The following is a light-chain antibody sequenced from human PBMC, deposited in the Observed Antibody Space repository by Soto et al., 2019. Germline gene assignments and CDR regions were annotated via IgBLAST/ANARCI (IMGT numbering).Light chain of an antibody. CDR2: DVS. CDR3: PQRSNWPRT. Sequence: IVLTQSPSTLSLSPGKRATLSCRASQNISNYLIWYQQKPGQAPRLLLYDVSNRATGLPARFSGRXSGXDXXPXISSLEPEDFAVYYRPQRSNWPRTFGQGTKV. V-gene: IGKV3-11*01. CDR1: QNISNY. J-gene: IGKJ1*01.